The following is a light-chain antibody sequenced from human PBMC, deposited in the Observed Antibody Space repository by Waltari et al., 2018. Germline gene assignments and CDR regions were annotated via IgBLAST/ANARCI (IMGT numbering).Light chain of an antibody. CDR3: QQYGTSRT. J-gene: IGKJ1*01. CDR2: GAS. CDR1: QSVSSNY. Sequence: EVVLTHSPATLSLSPGERATLSCRASQSVSSNYFAWYQQKPGQAPRLLIYGASNRATGIPDRFSGRGSGTDFTLTISRLEPEDFALYYCQQYGTSRTFGRGTKVEI. V-gene: IGKV3-20*01.